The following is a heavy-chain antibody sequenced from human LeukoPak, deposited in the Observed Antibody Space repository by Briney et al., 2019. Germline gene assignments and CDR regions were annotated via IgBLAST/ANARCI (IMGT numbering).Heavy chain of an antibody. CDR2: IHSGDST. J-gene: IGHJ3*02. V-gene: IGHV3-66*01. D-gene: IGHD5-18*01. CDR3: ASEWRQLWNDASNI. CDR1: GFIASNNF. Sequence: AGGSLRLSCTASGFIASNNFMSWVRRAPGKGLEWVSIIHSGDSTYYADSVKGRFTISRDNSKNTLYLQMNSLRVEDTAIYYCASEWRQLWNDASNIWGQGTMVTVSS.